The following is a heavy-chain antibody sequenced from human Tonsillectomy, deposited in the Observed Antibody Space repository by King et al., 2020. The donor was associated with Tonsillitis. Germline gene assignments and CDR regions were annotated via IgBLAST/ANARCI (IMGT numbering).Heavy chain of an antibody. J-gene: IGHJ4*02. V-gene: IGHV3-21*01. Sequence: VQLVESGGGLVKPGGSLRLSCAASGFTFSSYNINWVRQAPGKGLEWVSSISSSSNYIYYADSVKGRFTISRDNAKNSLYLQMNSLRAEDTAVYYCVRVGYYYDPLDYWGQGTLVTVSS. D-gene: IGHD3-22*01. CDR3: VRVGYYYDPLDY. CDR1: GFTFSSYN. CDR2: ISSSSNYI.